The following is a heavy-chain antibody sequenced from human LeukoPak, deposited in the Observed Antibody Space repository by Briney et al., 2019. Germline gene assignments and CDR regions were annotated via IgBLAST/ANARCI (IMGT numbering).Heavy chain of an antibody. CDR2: ISSSGSTI. V-gene: IGHV3-48*04. J-gene: IGHJ4*02. CDR3: AKEGGYGELSSYFDY. D-gene: IGHD3-16*02. CDR1: GFTFSTYG. Sequence: GRSLRLSCAASGFTFSTYGMNWVRQAPGKGLEWVSYISSSGSTIYYADSVKGRFTISRDNAKDSLYLQMNSLRAEDTAVYYCAKEGGYGELSSYFDYWGQGTLVTVSS.